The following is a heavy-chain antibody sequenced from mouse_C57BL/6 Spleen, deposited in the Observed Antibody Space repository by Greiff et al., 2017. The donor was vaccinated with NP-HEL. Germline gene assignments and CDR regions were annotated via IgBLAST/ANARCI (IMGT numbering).Heavy chain of an antibody. CDR1: GYTFTSYW. V-gene: IGHV1-69*01. D-gene: IGHD4-1*02. Sequence: VQLQQPGAELVMPGASVKLSCKASGYTFTSYWMHWVKQRPGQGLEWIGEIDPSDSYTNYNQKFKGKSTLTVDKSSSTAYMQLSSLTSEDSAVYYCAKSTGTAPDYWGQGTTLTVSS. J-gene: IGHJ2*01. CDR2: IDPSDSYT. CDR3: AKSTGTAPDY.